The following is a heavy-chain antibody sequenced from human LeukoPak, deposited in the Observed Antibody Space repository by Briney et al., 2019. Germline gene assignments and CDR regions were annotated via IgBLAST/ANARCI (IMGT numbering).Heavy chain of an antibody. Sequence: GGSLRLSCAASGFTFPNAWMSWVRQAPGKGLEWIGRITGGTTDYAAPVKGRFTISRDNTKNTLYLQMNSLKTEDTAVYYCSLERFCSGGSCLMCWGQGTLVTVSS. CDR3: SLERFCSGGSCLMC. J-gene: IGHJ4*02. V-gene: IGHV3-15*01. D-gene: IGHD2-15*01. CDR2: ITGGTT. CDR1: GFTFPNAW.